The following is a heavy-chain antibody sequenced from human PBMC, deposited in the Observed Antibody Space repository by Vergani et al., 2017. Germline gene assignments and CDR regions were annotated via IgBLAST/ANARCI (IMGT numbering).Heavy chain of an antibody. CDR2: INPSGGST. V-gene: IGHV1-46*01. CDR3: ARDSRYCSSTSCYVGRDWFDP. CDR1: GYTFTSYY. J-gene: IGHJ5*02. Sequence: QVPLVPSGAEVKKPGASVKVSCKASGYTFTSYYMLWVRAATGQGLEWMGIINPSGGSTSYAQKFQGRGTMNRDTSTSTVYMERSSLSSEDTAVYYCARDSRYCSSTSCYVGRDWFDPWGQGTLVTVSS. D-gene: IGHD2-2*01.